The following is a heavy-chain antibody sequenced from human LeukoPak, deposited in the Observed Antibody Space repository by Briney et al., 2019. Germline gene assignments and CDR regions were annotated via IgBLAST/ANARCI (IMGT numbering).Heavy chain of an antibody. J-gene: IGHJ4*02. Sequence: ASVKVSCKASGNTFTGYYIHWVRQAPGQGLEWMGWISAYNGNTNYAQKLQGRVTMTTDTSTSTAYMELRSLRSDDTAVYYCARGPAYYYDSSGYYYWGQGTLVTVSS. CDR1: GNTFTGYY. D-gene: IGHD3-22*01. CDR2: ISAYNGNT. CDR3: ARGPAYYYDSSGYYY. V-gene: IGHV1-18*04.